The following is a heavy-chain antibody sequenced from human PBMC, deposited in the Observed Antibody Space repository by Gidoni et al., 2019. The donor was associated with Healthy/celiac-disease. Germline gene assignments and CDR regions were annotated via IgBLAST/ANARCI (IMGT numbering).Heavy chain of an antibody. CDR3: AKDIFGGSYYYYYGMDV. V-gene: IGHV3-9*01. CDR1: GCPFYDYA. CDR2: ISWNSGSI. J-gene: IGHJ6*02. Sequence: EVQLVESGVGLVQPGRSLRLSCASSGCPFYDYAMNWFRQAPGKGLEWLSGISWNSGSIGYADSVKGRFTISRDNAKNSLYLQMNSLRAEDTALYYCAKDIFGGSYYYYYGMDVWGQGTTVTVSS. D-gene: IGHD1-26*01.